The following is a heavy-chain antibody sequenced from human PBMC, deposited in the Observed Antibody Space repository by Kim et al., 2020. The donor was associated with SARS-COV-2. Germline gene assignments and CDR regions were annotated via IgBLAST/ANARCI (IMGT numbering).Heavy chain of an antibody. CDR2: ISYDGSNK. Sequence: GGSLRLSCAASGFTFSSYGMHWVRQAPGKGLEWVAAISYDGSNKYYADSVKGRFTISRDNFKNTLYPQMNSLRAEDTAVYYCAKASIAGYYGSGSLSYWGQGTLVTVSS. V-gene: IGHV3-30*18. CDR1: GFTFSSYG. J-gene: IGHJ4*02. D-gene: IGHD3-10*01. CDR3: AKASIAGYYGSGSLSY.